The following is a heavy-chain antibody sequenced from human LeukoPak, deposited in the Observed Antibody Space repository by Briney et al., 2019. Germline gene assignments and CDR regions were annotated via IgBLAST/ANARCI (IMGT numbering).Heavy chain of an antibody. D-gene: IGHD4-17*01. V-gene: IGHV4-61*01. CDR2: IYYSGST. J-gene: IGHJ3*02. Sequence: SETLSLTCTVSGGSVSSGSYYWSWIRQPPGKGLEWIGYIYYSGSTNYNPSLKSRVTISVDTSKNQFSLKPSSVTAADTAVYYCARIYGDYAGGAFDIWGQGTMVTVSS. CDR1: GGSVSSGSYY. CDR3: ARIYGDYAGGAFDI.